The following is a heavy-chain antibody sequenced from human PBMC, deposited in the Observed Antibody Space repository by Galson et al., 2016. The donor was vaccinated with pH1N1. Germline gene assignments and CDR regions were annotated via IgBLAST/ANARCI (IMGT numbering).Heavy chain of an antibody. D-gene: IGHD1-26*01. CDR3: AKLGSYYVGVGDFYYGMDV. V-gene: IGHV3-23*01. CDR2: ISGGGGRT. CDR1: GFTFSSYA. Sequence: SLRLSCAASGFTFSSYAMSWVRQAPGKGLEWVSAISGGGGRTYYADSVKGRFTISRDNSKNTLYLQMNSLRAEDTAVYYCAKLGSYYVGVGDFYYGMDVWGQGTTVTVSS. J-gene: IGHJ6*02.